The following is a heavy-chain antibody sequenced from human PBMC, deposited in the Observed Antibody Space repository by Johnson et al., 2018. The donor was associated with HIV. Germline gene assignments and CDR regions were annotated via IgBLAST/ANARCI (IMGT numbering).Heavy chain of an antibody. D-gene: IGHD2-21*02. V-gene: IGHV3-9*01. J-gene: IGHJ3*02. CDR2: ISWNSGSI. CDR3: ARDRGPLVVTAFDI. Sequence: ELQLVESGGGLVQPGRSLRLSCAASGFSFDDYAMHWVRQAPGKGLEWVSGISWNSGSIGYADSVKGRFTISRDNAKNTLYLQMNSLRAEDTAVYYCARDRGPLVVTAFDIWGQGTMVTVSS. CDR1: GFSFDDYA.